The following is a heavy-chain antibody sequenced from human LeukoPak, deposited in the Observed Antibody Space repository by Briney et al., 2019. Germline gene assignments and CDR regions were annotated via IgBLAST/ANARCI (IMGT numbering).Heavy chain of an antibody. J-gene: IGHJ5*02. D-gene: IGHD2-15*01. Sequence: ASVKVSCKASGGTFSSYAISRVRQAPGQGLEWMGRIIPIFGTANYAQKFQGRVTITADKSTSTAYMELSSLRSEDTAVYYCARGGRGIHTPYNWFDPWGQGTLVTVSS. CDR1: GGTFSSYA. CDR2: IIPIFGTA. CDR3: ARGGRGIHTPYNWFDP. V-gene: IGHV1-69*06.